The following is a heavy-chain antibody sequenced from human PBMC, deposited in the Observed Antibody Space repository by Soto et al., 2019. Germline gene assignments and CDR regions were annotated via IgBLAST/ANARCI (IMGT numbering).Heavy chain of an antibody. CDR2: INGDGRTT. CDR1: GFTFSRHW. Sequence: GGSLRLSCAASGFTFSRHWMHWVREAPGKGLVWVSLINGDGRTTTYADSVKGRFTISRDNAKNTLYLQINSLRAEDTAVYYCVRGHYFDYWGQGTLVTVSS. J-gene: IGHJ4*02. CDR3: VRGHYFDY. V-gene: IGHV3-74*01.